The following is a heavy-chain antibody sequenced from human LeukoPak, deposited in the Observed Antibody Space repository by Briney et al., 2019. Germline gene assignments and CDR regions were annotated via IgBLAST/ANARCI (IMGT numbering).Heavy chain of an antibody. Sequence: PGGSLRLSCAASGIIFSNYWMHWVRQAPGKGLVWVSRINRDGSSTSYADSVKGRFTLSRDNAKNTLYLQMNSLRAEDTAVYYCARGGGYSYSSFDYWGQGTLVTVSS. CDR3: ARGGGYSYSSFDY. J-gene: IGHJ4*02. CDR1: GIIFSNYW. CDR2: INRDGSST. V-gene: IGHV3-74*01. D-gene: IGHD5-18*01.